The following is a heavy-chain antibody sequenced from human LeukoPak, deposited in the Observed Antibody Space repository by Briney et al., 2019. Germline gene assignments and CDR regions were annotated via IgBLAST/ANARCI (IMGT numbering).Heavy chain of an antibody. CDR3: ARGYSYGLEAYFDY. CDR2: INHSGST. V-gene: IGHV4-38-2*02. CDR1: GYSISSGYY. Sequence: SETLSLTCTVSGYSISSGYYWGWIRQPPGKGLEWIGEINHSGSTNYNPSLKSRVTISVDTSKNQFSLKLSSVTAADTAVYYCARGYSYGLEAYFDYWGQGTLVTVSS. J-gene: IGHJ4*02. D-gene: IGHD5-18*01.